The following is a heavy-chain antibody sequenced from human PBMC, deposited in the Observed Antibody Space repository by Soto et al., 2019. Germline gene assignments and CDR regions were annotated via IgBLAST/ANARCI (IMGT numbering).Heavy chain of an antibody. Sequence: EVQLLESGGGLVQPGGSLRLSCAASGFTFSSNAMSWVRQAPGKGLEWVSAISGSGGSTYYADSVKGRFTISRDNSKNTLYLQMNSLRAEDTAAYYCAKADGVYHERFDYWGQGTLVTVSS. D-gene: IGHD4-17*01. CDR3: AKADGVYHERFDY. CDR1: GFTFSSNA. CDR2: ISGSGGST. V-gene: IGHV3-23*01. J-gene: IGHJ4*02.